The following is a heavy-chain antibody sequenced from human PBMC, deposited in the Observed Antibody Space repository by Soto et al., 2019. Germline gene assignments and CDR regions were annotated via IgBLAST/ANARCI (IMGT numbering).Heavy chain of an antibody. V-gene: IGHV4-59*01. CDR3: ARSDGRY. J-gene: IGHJ4*02. CDR1: GCSISSYY. CDR2: IYYSGST. Sequence: SSETLSLTCTVSGCSISSYYWSWIRQPPGKGLKWIGYIYYSGSTNYNPSHKSRVTISVDTSKNQFSLKLSFVTAADTAVYYCARSDGRYWGQGTLVTVS.